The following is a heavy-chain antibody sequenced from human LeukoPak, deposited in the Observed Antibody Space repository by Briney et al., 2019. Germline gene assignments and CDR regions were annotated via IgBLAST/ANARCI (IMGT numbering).Heavy chain of an antibody. CDR3: ARRRVETQTTDP. V-gene: IGHV4-30-4*08. D-gene: IGHD1-7*01. CDR1: GGSISSGDYY. J-gene: IGHJ5*02. Sequence: PSQTLSLTCTVSGGSISSGDYYWSWIRQPPGKGLEWIGYIYYSGGTYYNPSLKSRVTISVDTSKNQFSLKLSSVTAADTAVYYCARRRVETQTTDPWGQGTLVTVSS. CDR2: IYYSGGT.